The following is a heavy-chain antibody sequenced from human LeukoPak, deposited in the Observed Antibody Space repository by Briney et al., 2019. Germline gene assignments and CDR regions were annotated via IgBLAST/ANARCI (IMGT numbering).Heavy chain of an antibody. V-gene: IGHV1-69*04. CDR2: IIPLLGIA. J-gene: IGHJ4*02. Sequence: VASVKVSCKASGGTFISYAISWVRQAPGQGLEWMGRIIPLLGIANYAQKFQGRVTITADKSTSTAYMELSSLRSEDTAVYYCARAKSGSIVGATNWGQGTLVTVSS. CDR3: ARAKSGSIVGATN. CDR1: GGTFISYA. D-gene: IGHD1-26*01.